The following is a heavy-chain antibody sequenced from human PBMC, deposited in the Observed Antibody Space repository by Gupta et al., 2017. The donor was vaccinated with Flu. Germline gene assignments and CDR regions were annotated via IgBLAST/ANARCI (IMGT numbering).Heavy chain of an antibody. Sequence: LEWVANIKQDGSEKYYVDSVKGRFTISRDNAKNSLYLQMNSLRAEDTAVYYCARDRELAAIGTIYYYYAMDVWGQGTTVTVSS. J-gene: IGHJ6*02. D-gene: IGHD2-2*02. CDR2: IKQDGSEK. V-gene: IGHV3-7*01. CDR3: ARDRELAAIGTIYYYYAMDV.